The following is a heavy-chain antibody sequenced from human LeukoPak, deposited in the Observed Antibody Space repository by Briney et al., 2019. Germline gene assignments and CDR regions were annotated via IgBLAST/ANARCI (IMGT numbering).Heavy chain of an antibody. D-gene: IGHD3-22*01. CDR3: SREGDSGYQFDY. V-gene: IGHV3-21*01. CDR1: GFTFSSYS. Sequence: GGSLRLSCAASGFTFSSYSMNWVRQAPGKGLEWVSSISSSSSYIYYADSVKGRFTISRDNAKNSLYLQMNSLRAEDTAVYYCSREGDSGYQFDYWGQGTLVTVSS. J-gene: IGHJ4*02. CDR2: ISSSSSYI.